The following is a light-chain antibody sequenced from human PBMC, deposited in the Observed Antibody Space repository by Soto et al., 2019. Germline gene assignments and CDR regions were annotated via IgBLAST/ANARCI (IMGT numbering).Light chain of an antibody. CDR3: QQFNNYLLT. CDR1: QGISSA. J-gene: IGKJ4*01. Sequence: AIQLTQSPSSLSASVGDRVTITFRATQGISSALAWYQQKPGKAPKLLIFDASTLESGVPSRFSGSGCWRDLAVTVSSLQTEDFATYHCQQFNNYLLTLGGGTKVDIK. CDR2: DAS. V-gene: IGKV1D-13*01.